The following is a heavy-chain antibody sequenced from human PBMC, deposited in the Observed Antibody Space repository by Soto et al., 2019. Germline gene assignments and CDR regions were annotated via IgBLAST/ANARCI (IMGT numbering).Heavy chain of an antibody. CDR1: GFTFSSYW. CDR2: IKQDGSEK. J-gene: IGHJ6*02. D-gene: IGHD3-3*01. V-gene: IGHV3-7*01. CDR3: AREIQATITIGGMDV. Sequence: GGSLRLSCAASGFTFSSYWMSWVRQAPGKGLEWVANIKQDGSEKYYVDSVKGRFTISRDNAKNSLYLQMNSLRAEDTAVCYCAREIQATITIGGMDVWGQGTTVTVSS.